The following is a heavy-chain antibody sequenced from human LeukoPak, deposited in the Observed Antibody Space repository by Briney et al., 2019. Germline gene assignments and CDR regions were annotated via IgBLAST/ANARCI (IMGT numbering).Heavy chain of an antibody. D-gene: IGHD6-13*01. Sequence: SETLFLTCTVSGGSISSYYWSWLRQPPGKGLEWIGYVYYSGSTNYDPSLKSRVYISVDTSKNQFSLKLRSVTAADTAVYYCVRAAGSSSWSTWGQGALVTVSS. J-gene: IGHJ5*02. CDR2: VYYSGST. V-gene: IGHV4-59*01. CDR1: GGSISSYY. CDR3: VRAAGSSSWST.